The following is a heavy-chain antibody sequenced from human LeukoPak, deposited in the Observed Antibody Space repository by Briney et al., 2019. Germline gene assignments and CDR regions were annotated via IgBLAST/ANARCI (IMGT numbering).Heavy chain of an antibody. D-gene: IGHD1-26*01. CDR1: GGTFSSYT. CDR2: IIPILGIA. V-gene: IGHV1-69*02. J-gene: IGHJ5*02. Sequence: SVKVSCKASGGTFSSYTISWVRQAPGQGLEWMGRIIPILGIANYAQKFQGRVSIIADKSTSTAYMELSSLRSEDTAVYYCATLVGATTNWFDLWGQGTLVTVSS. CDR3: ATLVGATTNWFDL.